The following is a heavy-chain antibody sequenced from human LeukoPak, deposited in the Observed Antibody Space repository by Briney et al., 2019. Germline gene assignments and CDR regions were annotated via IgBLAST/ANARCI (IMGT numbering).Heavy chain of an antibody. CDR1: GYTFTSYA. D-gene: IGHD2-15*01. CDR3: ARYCSGGSCYSWFAFDS. Sequence: ASVKVSCKASGYTFTSYAMHWVRQAPGQRLEWMGWINAGNGNTKYSPKFQGRVTITRDTSASTAYMELSSLRSEDTAVYYCARYCSGGSCYSWFAFDSWGQGTLVTVSS. CDR2: INAGNGNT. J-gene: IGHJ4*02. V-gene: IGHV1-3*01.